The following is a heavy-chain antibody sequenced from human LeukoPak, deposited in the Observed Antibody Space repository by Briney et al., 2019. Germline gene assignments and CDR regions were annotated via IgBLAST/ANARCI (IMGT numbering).Heavy chain of an antibody. J-gene: IGHJ4*02. CDR2: IIPILGIA. V-gene: IGHV1-69*04. D-gene: IGHD3-10*01. CDR1: GGTFSSYA. CDR3: ARESRGMYYFDY. Sequence: SVKVSCKASGGTFSSYAISWVRQAPGQGLEWMGRIIPILGIANYAQKFQGGVTITADKSTSTAYMELSSLRSEDTAVYYCARESRGMYYFDYWGQGTLVTVSS.